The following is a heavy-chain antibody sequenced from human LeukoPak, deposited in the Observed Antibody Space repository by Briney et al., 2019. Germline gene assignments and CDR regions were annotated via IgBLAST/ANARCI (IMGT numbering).Heavy chain of an antibody. J-gene: IGHJ4*02. V-gene: IGHV4-30-2*01. Sequence: SETLSLTCAVSGGSIGSGPYSWSWIRQPPEKGLEWIGYIYHSGNTFFNPSLQSRVTMSLDRSNNQLSLKLSSVTAADTAVYFCARSQDSNYYESSGYFDYWGQGILVTVSS. D-gene: IGHD3-22*01. CDR2: IYHSGNT. CDR3: ARSQDSNYYESSGYFDY. CDR1: GGSIGSGPYS.